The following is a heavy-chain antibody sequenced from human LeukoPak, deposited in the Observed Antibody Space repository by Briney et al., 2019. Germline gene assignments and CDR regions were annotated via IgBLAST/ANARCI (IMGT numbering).Heavy chain of an antibody. D-gene: IGHD6-13*01. CDR3: ARERAAADLFNFDY. Sequence: ASVKVSCKASGYTFTGYYMHWVRQAPGQGLEWMGWINPNSGGTNYAQKFQGRVTMTRDTSISTAYMELSRLRSDDTAVYYCARERAAADLFNFDYWGQGTLVTVSS. J-gene: IGHJ4*02. CDR1: GYTFTGYY. V-gene: IGHV1-2*02. CDR2: INPNSGGT.